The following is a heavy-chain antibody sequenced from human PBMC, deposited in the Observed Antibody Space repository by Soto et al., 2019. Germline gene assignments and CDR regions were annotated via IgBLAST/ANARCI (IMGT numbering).Heavy chain of an antibody. CDR1: GFTFSTSW. CDR2: INQDGSEK. J-gene: IGHJ4*02. Sequence: GGSLRLSCASSGFTFSTSWMDWVRQTPGKGLEWVANINQDGSEKNYVDSVKGRFAISRDNAKNSLFLQMSSLTAEDSGLYYCTRYLDFWGQGTLVTVSS. V-gene: IGHV3-7*01. CDR3: TRYLDF.